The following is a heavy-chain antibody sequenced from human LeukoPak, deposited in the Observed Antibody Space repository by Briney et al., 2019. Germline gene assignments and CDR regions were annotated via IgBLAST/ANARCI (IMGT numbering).Heavy chain of an antibody. CDR1: GYSFTSYW. D-gene: IGHD4-17*01. CDR2: IYPGDSDT. V-gene: IGHV5-51*01. Sequence: GASLQISCKGSGYSFTSYWIGWVRPLPGKGLEWMGIIYPGDSDTRYSPSFQGQVTISADKSISTAYLQWSSLKASDTAMYYCARHSYGEGWFDPWGQGTLVTVSS. J-gene: IGHJ5*02. CDR3: ARHSYGEGWFDP.